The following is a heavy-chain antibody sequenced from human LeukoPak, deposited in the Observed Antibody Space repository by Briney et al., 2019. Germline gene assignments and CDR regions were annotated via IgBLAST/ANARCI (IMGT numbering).Heavy chain of an antibody. CDR1: GDSISSSSYY. CDR2: IYYSGKT. V-gene: IGHV4-39*01. Sequence: SETLSLTCVVSGDSISSSSYYWGWIRQPPGKGLEWIAIIYYSGKTYYNPSLKSRVSISVDTSNNQFSLKLSSVSAADTAVYYCARRALGKDWFDPWGPGTLVTVSS. J-gene: IGHJ5*02. CDR3: ARRALGKDWFDP. D-gene: IGHD1-26*01.